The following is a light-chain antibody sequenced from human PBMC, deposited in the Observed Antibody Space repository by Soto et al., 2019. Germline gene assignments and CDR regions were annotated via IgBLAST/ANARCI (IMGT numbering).Light chain of an antibody. CDR2: LAP. Sequence: EIVMTQSPLSLPVTPGEPASISCRSSQSLLQSNGYNYLDWFLEKPGQCPQLLIYLAPNLASGVTDRFSGSGSGTDFTMKISRVEAEDVGIYYWMQSLQSHTFVQVTKLEIK. V-gene: IGKV2-28*01. J-gene: IGKJ2*01. CDR3: MQSLQSHT. CDR1: QSLLQSNGYNY.